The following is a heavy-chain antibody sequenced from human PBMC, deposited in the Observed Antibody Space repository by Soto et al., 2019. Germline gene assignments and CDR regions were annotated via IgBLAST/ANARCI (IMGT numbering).Heavy chain of an antibody. CDR1: GGTFSSYA. CDR3: ARDFSSSGWYYFDY. CDR2: IIPIFGTA. V-gene: IGHV1-69*01. Sequence: SVTVYCKASGGTFSSYAIIWVRQAPGQGLEWMGGIIPIFGTANYAQKFQGRVTITADESTSTAYMELSSLRSEDTAVYYCARDFSSSGWYYFDYWGQGTLVTVPQ. J-gene: IGHJ4*02. D-gene: IGHD6-19*01.